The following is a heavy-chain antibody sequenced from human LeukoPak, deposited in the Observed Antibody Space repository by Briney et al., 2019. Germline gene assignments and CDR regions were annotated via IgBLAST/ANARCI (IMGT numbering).Heavy chain of an antibody. CDR2: IYPGDSDT. CDR1: GYSFTTYW. Sequence: GESLKISCKGSGYSFTTYWIGWVRQMPGKGLEWMGIIYPGDSDTRYSPSFQGQVTISPDKSISTAYLQWSSLKASDTAMYYCARLPLYYDFWSGYYPVSFDYWGQGTLVTVSS. D-gene: IGHD3-3*01. V-gene: IGHV5-51*01. J-gene: IGHJ4*02. CDR3: ARLPLYYDFWSGYYPVSFDY.